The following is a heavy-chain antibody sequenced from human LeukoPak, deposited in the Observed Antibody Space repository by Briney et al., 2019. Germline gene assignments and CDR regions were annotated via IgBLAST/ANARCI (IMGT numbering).Heavy chain of an antibody. CDR1: GFTFSSYE. J-gene: IGHJ4*02. CDR2: ISSSGSTK. Sequence: GGSLRLSCAASGFTFSSYEMTWVRQAPGKGLEWVSYISSSGSTKYYVDSVKGRFTISRDNAKNSLYLQMNSLRAEDTAVYYCARDGDLAPDVPFDYWGQGTLVTVSS. V-gene: IGHV3-48*03. CDR3: ARDGDLAPDVPFDY. D-gene: IGHD7-27*01.